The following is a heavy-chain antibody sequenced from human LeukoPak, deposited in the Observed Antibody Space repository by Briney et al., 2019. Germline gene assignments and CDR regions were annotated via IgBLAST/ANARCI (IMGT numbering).Heavy chain of an antibody. D-gene: IGHD1-26*01. CDR1: GFTFSSYA. CDR2: ISGSGGST. J-gene: IGHJ5*02. CDR3: PKQEGVGASNWFDP. Sequence: GGSLRLSCAASGFTFSSYAMRWVRQAPGKGLEWVSAISGSGGSTYYADSVKGRFTISRDNSKNTLYLQMNSLRAEDTAVYYCPKQEGVGASNWFDPWGQGTLVTVSS. V-gene: IGHV3-23*01.